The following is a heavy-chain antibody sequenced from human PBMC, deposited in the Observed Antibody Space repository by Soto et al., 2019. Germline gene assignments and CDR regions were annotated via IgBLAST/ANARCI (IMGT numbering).Heavy chain of an antibody. CDR1: GFTFSSYS. CDR2: ISSSSTTI. CDR3: ARHGSGVDSFDM. J-gene: IGHJ3*02. Sequence: GGSLRLSCAASGFTFSSYSMNWVRQAPGKGLEWVSYISSSSTTIYYAESVKGRFTISRDNAKNSLYLQMNSLRDEDTAVYYCARHGSGVDSFDMWGQGTMVTVSS. D-gene: IGHD1-26*01. V-gene: IGHV3-48*02.